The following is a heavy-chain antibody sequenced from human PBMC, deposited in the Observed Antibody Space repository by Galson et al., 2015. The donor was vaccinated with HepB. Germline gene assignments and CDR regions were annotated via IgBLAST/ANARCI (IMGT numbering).Heavy chain of an antibody. V-gene: IGHV3-30*04. Sequence: SLRLSCAASGFTFSNSAMHWVRQAPGKGLEWVAVISFDGSNKYYADSVEGRFTVSRDKSKNTLYLQMNSLRGEDTAVYYCARAPVDTAMVGLDYWGQGTLVTVSS. CDR1: GFTFSNSA. J-gene: IGHJ4*02. CDR2: ISFDGSNK. CDR3: ARAPVDTAMVGLDY. D-gene: IGHD5-18*01.